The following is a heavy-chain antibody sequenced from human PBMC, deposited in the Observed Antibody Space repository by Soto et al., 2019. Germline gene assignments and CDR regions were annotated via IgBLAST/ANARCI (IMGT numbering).Heavy chain of an antibody. CDR1: GFTFRSDG. J-gene: IGHJ4*02. CDR2: ISYDGSNK. Sequence: PGGSLRHSCADSGFTFRSDGRHWVRQAPGKGLEWVAVISYDGSNKYYADSVKGRFTISRDNVQNSLYLQMHSLRAEDTAVYYCARERGSGWTFDYWGQGTLVTVSS. D-gene: IGHD6-19*01. CDR3: ARERGSGWTFDY. V-gene: IGHV3-30*03.